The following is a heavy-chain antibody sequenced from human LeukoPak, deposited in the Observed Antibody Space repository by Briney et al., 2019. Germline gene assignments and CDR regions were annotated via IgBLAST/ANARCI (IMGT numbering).Heavy chain of an antibody. CDR2: ISAYNGNT. J-gene: IGHJ4*02. D-gene: IGHD2-15*01. CDR3: ARDGYCSGGSCYSDFDY. V-gene: IGHV1-18*04. Sequence: ASVKVSCKASGYTFTGYYMHWVRQAPGQGLEWMGWISAYNGNTNYAQKLQGRVTMTTDTSTSTAYMELRSLRSDDTAVYYCARDGYCSGGSCYSDFDYWGQGTLVTVSS. CDR1: GYTFTGYY.